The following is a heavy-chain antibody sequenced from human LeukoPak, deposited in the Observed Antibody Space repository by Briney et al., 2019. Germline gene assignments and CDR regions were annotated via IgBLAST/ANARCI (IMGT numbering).Heavy chain of an antibody. V-gene: IGHV3-74*01. CDR2: INSDGSST. CDR1: GFTFSSYW. D-gene: IGHD3-3*01. Sequence: GGSLRLSCAASGFTFSSYWMHWVRQAPGKGLVWVSRINSDGSSTSNADSLRGRFTISRDNAKNTLYLKMNSLRAEDTAVYYCARKGYDFWSGYTGYYMDVWGKGTTVTVSS. CDR3: ARKGYDFWSGYTGYYMDV. J-gene: IGHJ6*03.